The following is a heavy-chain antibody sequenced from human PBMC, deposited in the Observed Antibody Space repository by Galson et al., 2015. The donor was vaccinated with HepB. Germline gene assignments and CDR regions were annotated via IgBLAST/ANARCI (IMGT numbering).Heavy chain of an antibody. J-gene: IGHJ2*01. CDR1: GFTVSSNY. CDR2: IYSGGST. CDR3: ARGSYGDYVYFDL. D-gene: IGHD4-17*01. V-gene: IGHV3-53*01. Sequence: SLRLSCAASGFTVSSNYMSWVRQAPGKGLEWVSVIYSGGSTYYADSVKGRFTISRDNSKNTLYLQMNSLRAEDTAVYYCARGSYGDYVYFDLWGRGTLVTVSS.